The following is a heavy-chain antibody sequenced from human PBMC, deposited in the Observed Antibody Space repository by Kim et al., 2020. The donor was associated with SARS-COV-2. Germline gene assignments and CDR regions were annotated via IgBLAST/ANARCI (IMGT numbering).Heavy chain of an antibody. J-gene: IGHJ3*01. CDR3: ARGPPYSDSYWDAFDV. D-gene: IGHD1-26*01. V-gene: IGHV3-73*01. CDR1: GLTLSGSA. CDR2: IRINSNSYET. Sequence: GGSLRLSCAASGLTLSGSAVHWVRQASGTWLEWVGRIRINSNSYETTYGASVEGRFTISRDDSENTAYLQMTSLKPEDTAVYYCARGPPYSDSYWDAFDVWGQGTMVTVSS.